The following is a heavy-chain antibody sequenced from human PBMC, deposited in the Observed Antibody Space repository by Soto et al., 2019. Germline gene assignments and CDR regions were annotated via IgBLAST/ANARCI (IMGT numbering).Heavy chain of an antibody. V-gene: IGHV1-8*01. D-gene: IGHD2-15*01. CDR3: ARVRYCSGGSCYALDV. Sequence: QVQLVQSGAEVKKPEASVKVSCKASGYTFTSYDSNWVRQATGQGLEWMGWMSANSGNTGYEQKFQGRVTMTRNTSISTAYMELSSLRSEDTAVYYCARVRYCSGGSCYALDVWGQGTTVTVSS. J-gene: IGHJ6*02. CDR1: GYTFTSYD. CDR2: MSANSGNT.